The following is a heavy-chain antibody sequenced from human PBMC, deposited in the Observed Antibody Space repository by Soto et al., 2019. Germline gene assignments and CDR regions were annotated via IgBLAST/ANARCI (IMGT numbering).Heavy chain of an antibody. Sequence: GGSLRLSCAASGFTFSSYSMNWVRQAPGKGLEWVSSISSSSSYIYYADSVKGRFTISRDNAKNSLYLQMNSLRAEDTAVYYCARDENEVAGIVVVVAAKGRPYYYGMDVWGQGTTVTVSS. D-gene: IGHD2-15*01. V-gene: IGHV3-21*01. CDR1: GFTFSSYS. J-gene: IGHJ6*02. CDR3: ARDENEVAGIVVVVAAKGRPYYYGMDV. CDR2: ISSSSSYI.